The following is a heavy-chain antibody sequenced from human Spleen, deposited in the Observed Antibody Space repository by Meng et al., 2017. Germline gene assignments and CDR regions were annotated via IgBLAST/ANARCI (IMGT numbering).Heavy chain of an antibody. D-gene: IGHD3-16*02. V-gene: IGHV4-38-2*02. J-gene: IGHJ4*02. CDR3: ANKGGVWGSYCYLDS. CDR2: IYYNGGT. Sequence: SETLSLTCNVFGHSISSGYYWGWIRQPPGKGLEWIGYIYYNGGTYPNPSLQSRVTISVDTFKNQFSLKLRSVTAADTAVYYCANKGGVWGSYCYLDSWGQGTLVTVSS. CDR1: GHSISSGYY.